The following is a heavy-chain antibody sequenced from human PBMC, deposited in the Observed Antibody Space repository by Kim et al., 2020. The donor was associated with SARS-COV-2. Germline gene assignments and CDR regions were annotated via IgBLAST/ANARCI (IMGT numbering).Heavy chain of an antibody. CDR3: TTDRWHYYDSSGSN. V-gene: IGHV3-15*01. D-gene: IGHD3-22*01. Sequence: AAPVKGRFTISRDDSKNTLYLQMNSRKTEDTAVYYCTTDRWHYYDSSGSNWGQGTLVTVSS. J-gene: IGHJ4*02.